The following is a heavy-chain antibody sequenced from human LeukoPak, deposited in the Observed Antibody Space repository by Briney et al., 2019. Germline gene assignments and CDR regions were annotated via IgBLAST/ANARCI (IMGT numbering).Heavy chain of an antibody. CDR1: GYTFTSYG. Sequence: GASVKVSCRASGYTFTSYGISWVRQAPGRGLEWMGWLSASDGNTNYAQKLQGKVTMTTDTSTSTVYMELRSLRSDDTAVYYCARTRNHAFDTWGQGTMVTVSS. CDR2: LSASDGNT. D-gene: IGHD1-14*01. CDR3: ARTRNHAFDT. J-gene: IGHJ3*02. V-gene: IGHV1-18*01.